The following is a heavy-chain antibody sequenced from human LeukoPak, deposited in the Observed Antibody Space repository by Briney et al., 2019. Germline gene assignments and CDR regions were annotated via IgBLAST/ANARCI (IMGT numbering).Heavy chain of an antibody. CDR2: IGYDGNNK. Sequence: GGSLRLSCAASGFTLGSLAMHWVRQAPGKGLEWVAYIGYDGNNKHYGDSVKGRLTIARDSSKNTLYLDMSNLRSEDTAVYYCVKDFWLDQGDWGGQGTLVTVSS. V-gene: IGHV3-30*02. CDR3: VKDFWLDQGDW. J-gene: IGHJ4*02. CDR1: GFTLGSLA. D-gene: IGHD2-21*02.